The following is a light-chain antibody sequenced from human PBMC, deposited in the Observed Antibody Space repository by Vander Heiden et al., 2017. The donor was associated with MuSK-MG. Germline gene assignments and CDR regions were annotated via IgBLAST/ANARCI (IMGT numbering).Light chain of an antibody. CDR2: AAS. Sequence: DIQMTQSPSSLSASVGDRVTITCRASQSISSYLNWYQQKPGKAPKLLIYAASSLQSGVPSRFSGSGYGTDFTLTISSRQPEDFAAYYCQQTDSNPNITFGQGTQVEIK. CDR3: QQTDSNPNIT. J-gene: IGKJ5*01. CDR1: QSISSY. V-gene: IGKV1-39*01.